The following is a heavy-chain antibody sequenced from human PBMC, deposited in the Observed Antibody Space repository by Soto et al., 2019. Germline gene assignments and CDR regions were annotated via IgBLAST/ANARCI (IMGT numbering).Heavy chain of an antibody. CDR1: GGTFSSYA. CDR2: IIPIFGTA. J-gene: IGHJ3*02. Sequence: QVQLVQSGAEGKKPGSSVKVSCKASGGTFSSYAISWVRQAPGQGLEWMGGIIPIFGTANYAQKFQGRVTITADKSTSTVYMELSSLRSEDTAVYYCARGPYCSGGSCYPGAFDIWGQGTMVTVSS. D-gene: IGHD2-15*01. CDR3: ARGPYCSGGSCYPGAFDI. V-gene: IGHV1-69*06.